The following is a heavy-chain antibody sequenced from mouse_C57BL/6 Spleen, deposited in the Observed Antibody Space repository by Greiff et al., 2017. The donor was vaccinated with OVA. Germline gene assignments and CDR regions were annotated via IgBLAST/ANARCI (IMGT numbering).Heavy chain of an antibody. CDR1: GFTFSDYG. V-gene: IGHV5-17*01. CDR2: ISSGSSTI. CDR3: ARGAPYPFDY. D-gene: IGHD5-1*01. Sequence: EVMLVESGGGLVKPGGSLKLSCAASGFTFSDYGMHWVRQAPEKGLEWVAYISSGSSTIYYADTVKGRFTISRDNAKNTLFLQMTSLRSEDTAMYYCARGAPYPFDYWGQGTTLTVSS. J-gene: IGHJ2*01.